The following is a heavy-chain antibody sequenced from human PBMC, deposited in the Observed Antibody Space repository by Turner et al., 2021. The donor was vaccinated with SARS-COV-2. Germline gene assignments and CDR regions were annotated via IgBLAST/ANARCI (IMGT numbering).Heavy chain of an antibody. V-gene: IGHV1-69*10. CDR3: AREIPIQRGAFDI. Sequence: QVQRVQSGAEVKKPGSSVKVSCKASGGTFSSNAINWVLQAPGQGLEWMGGIIPILGITNYAQKFQGRVTITADKSTSTAYMELSSLRSEDTAVYYCAREIPIQRGAFDIWGQGTMVTVSS. J-gene: IGHJ3*02. D-gene: IGHD2-2*02. CDR2: IIPILGIT. CDR1: GGTFSSNA.